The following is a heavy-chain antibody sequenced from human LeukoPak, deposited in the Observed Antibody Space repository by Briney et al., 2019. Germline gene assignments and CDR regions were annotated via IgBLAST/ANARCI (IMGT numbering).Heavy chain of an antibody. CDR3: ARGGVPLIVVVGALDRNWYFDL. CDR1: GYTFTGYY. CDR2: INPNSGGT. J-gene: IGHJ2*01. D-gene: IGHD2-15*01. Sequence: ASVKVSCKASGYTFTGYYMHWVRQAPGRGLEWMGWINPNSGGTNYAQKFQGWVTMTRDTSISTAYMELSRLRSDDTAVYYCARGGVPLIVVVGALDRNWYFDLWGRGTLVTVSS. V-gene: IGHV1-2*04.